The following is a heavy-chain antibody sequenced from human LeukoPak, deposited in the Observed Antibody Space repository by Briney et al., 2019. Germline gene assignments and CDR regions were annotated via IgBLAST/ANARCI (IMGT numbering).Heavy chain of an antibody. CDR2: FDPEDDER. V-gene: IGHV1-24*01. Sequence: ASVKVSCKAFGHTLKDLSIHWGRQAPGKGLEWLGGFDPEDDERMYAPKFQGRVTVTEDNSIDTAYMELASLSSDDTGVYYCSTETAGNYWGQGTLVTVSS. J-gene: IGHJ4*02. CDR3: STETAGNY. CDR1: GHTLKDLS.